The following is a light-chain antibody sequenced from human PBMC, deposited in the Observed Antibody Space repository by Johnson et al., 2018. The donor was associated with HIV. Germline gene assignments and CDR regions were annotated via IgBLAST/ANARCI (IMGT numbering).Light chain of an antibody. J-gene: IGLJ1*01. CDR1: SSNIGNNY. V-gene: IGLV1-51*02. CDR3: GTWDTSLNAFV. Sequence: HSVLTQPPSVSAAPGQKVTISCSGSSSNIGNNYVSWYQQLPGTAPKLLIYENNKRPSGIPDRFSGSKSGMSATLAITGLQTGAEADYYCGTWDTSLNAFVLGPGT. CDR2: ENN.